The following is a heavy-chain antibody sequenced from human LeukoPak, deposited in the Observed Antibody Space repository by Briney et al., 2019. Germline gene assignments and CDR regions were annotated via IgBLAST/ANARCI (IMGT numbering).Heavy chain of an antibody. Sequence: ASVKVSCKASGYPFTAYYMHWVRQAPGQGLEWMGWINCNSGDTNYAQKFQGRVTMTRDTSITTAYMELSRVTSDDTAVYYCARDWFDVAFGPWGQGTLVTVSS. D-gene: IGHD3-10*01. CDR2: INCNSGDT. J-gene: IGHJ5*02. CDR3: ARDWFDVAFGP. V-gene: IGHV1-2*02. CDR1: GYPFTAYY.